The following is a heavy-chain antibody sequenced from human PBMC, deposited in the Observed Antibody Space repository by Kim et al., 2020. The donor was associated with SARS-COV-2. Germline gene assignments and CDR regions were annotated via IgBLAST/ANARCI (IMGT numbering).Heavy chain of an antibody. CDR1: GFTFSSHE. Sequence: GGSLRLSCVASGFTFSSHEMNWVRQAPGKGLEWISYISSSGSPIFYADSVKGRFAISRDNSKNSLFLQVSGLRAEDTAVYYCARKTYCCSSWCSTDSLD. CDR2: ISSSGSPI. CDR3: ARKTYCCSSWCSTDSLD. D-gene: IGHD2-2*01. J-gene: IGHJ3*02. V-gene: IGHV3-48*03.